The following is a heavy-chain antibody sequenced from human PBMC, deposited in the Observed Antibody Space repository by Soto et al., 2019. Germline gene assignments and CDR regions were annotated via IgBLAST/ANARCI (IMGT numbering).Heavy chain of an antibody. CDR1: GFTFSNSW. V-gene: IGHV3-7*03. CDR2: MNQDGSEK. D-gene: IGHD7-27*01. Sequence: GGSLRLSCAASGFTFSNSWMTWVRQAPGKGLEWVANMNQDGSEKYYEDSVKGRFTISRDNAKNSLSLQMNSLRAENTAVYFCARDNRGTFDYWGQGALVTVSS. J-gene: IGHJ4*02. CDR3: ARDNRGTFDY.